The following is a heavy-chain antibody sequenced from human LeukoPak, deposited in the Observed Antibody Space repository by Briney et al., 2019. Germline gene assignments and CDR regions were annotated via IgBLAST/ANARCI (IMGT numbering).Heavy chain of an antibody. J-gene: IGHJ5*02. Sequence: PGRSLRLSCAASGFTLSEYGIHWVRQAPGKGLEWVAVLSYDGRDRYYADSVNGRFTISRDISSDTVSLQMNSLRVEDTAVYFCARDRINMMVLVHDSGLDLWGQGTLVTVPS. CDR2: LSYDGRDR. V-gene: IGHV3-30*01. CDR1: GFTLSEYG. D-gene: IGHD3-22*01. CDR3: ARDRINMMVLVHDSGLDL.